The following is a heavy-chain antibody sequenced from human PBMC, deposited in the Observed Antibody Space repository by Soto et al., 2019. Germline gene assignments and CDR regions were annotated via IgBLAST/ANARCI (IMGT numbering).Heavy chain of an antibody. Sequence: SETLSLTCTVSGGSISSYYWSWIRQPPGKGLEWIGYIYYSGSTNYNPSLKSRVTISVDTSKNQFSLKLSSVTAADTAVYYCAREVATITSYYFDYWGQGTLVTVSS. J-gene: IGHJ4*02. D-gene: IGHD5-12*01. CDR1: GGSISSYY. V-gene: IGHV4-59*01. CDR3: AREVATITSYYFDY. CDR2: IYYSGST.